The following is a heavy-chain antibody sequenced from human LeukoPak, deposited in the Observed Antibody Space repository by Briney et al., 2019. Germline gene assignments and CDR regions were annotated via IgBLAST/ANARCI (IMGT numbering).Heavy chain of an antibody. Sequence: GGSLRLSCAASGFTFSTYAMSWVRQAPGKGLEWVSTISDSGANTYYADSVKGRFIISRDNAKDTLYLQMNSLRTEDTAVHYCAREYNSGPKQTDAFDIWGQGTMVTVSS. CDR3: AREYNSGPKQTDAFDI. CDR2: ISDSGANT. CDR1: GFTFSTYA. J-gene: IGHJ3*02. V-gene: IGHV3-23*01. D-gene: IGHD3-22*01.